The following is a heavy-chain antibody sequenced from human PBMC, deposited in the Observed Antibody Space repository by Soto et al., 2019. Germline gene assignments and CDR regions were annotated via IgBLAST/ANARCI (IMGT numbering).Heavy chain of an antibody. CDR1: GGSISSSSYY. D-gene: IGHD3-22*01. V-gene: IGHV4-39*01. CDR2: IYYSGST. J-gene: IGHJ4*02. Sequence: QLQLQESGQGLVKPSETLSLTCTVSGGSISSSSYYWGWIRQPPGKGLEWIGSIYYSGSTYYNPSLKSRVTISVDTAKNQFSLKLSSVTAADTAVYYCARLPRVYYDSSGYRHFDYWGQGTLVTVSS. CDR3: ARLPRVYYDSSGYRHFDY.